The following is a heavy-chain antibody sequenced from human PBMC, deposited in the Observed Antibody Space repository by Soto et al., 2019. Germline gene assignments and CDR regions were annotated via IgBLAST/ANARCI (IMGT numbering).Heavy chain of an antibody. V-gene: IGHV1-18*01. CDR1: GYTFNTCG. Sequence: ASVKVSCKTSGYTFNTCGINWVRQAPGQGLELMGWISAYDGKTTYAEEFQGRVTLTTDTSTSTAYMELRSLRSDDTAIYYCARDPHEFWTSYWFDPWGQGTPVTVSS. CDR3: ARDPHEFWTSYWFDP. CDR2: ISAYDGKT. D-gene: IGHD3-3*01. J-gene: IGHJ5*02.